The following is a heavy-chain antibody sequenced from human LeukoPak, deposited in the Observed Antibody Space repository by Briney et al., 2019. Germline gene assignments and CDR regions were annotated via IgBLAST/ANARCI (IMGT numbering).Heavy chain of an antibody. CDR2: MSPNSGDT. Sequence: ASVKVSCKASGYTFTSYDFNWVRQATGQRPEWMGWMSPNSGDTGYAQKFQDRVTMTRNTSISIAYMELSSLRSDDTAVYYCARGPPNWGYDYWGPGTLVTVSS. V-gene: IGHV1-8*01. CDR1: GYTFTSYD. CDR3: ARGPPNWGYDY. D-gene: IGHD7-27*01. J-gene: IGHJ4*02.